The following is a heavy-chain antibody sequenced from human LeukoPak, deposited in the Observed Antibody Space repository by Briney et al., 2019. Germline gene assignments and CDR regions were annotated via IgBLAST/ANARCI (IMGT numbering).Heavy chain of an antibody. Sequence: SETLSLTCTVSGGSISSSSYYWGWIRQPPGKGLEWIGSIYYSGSTYYNPSLKSRVTISVDTSKNQFTLKLSSVTAADTAVYYCARLRWYYLDYWGQGTLVTVSS. D-gene: IGHD4-23*01. J-gene: IGHJ4*02. CDR2: IYYSGST. V-gene: IGHV4-39*06. CDR3: ARLRWYYLDY. CDR1: GGSISSSSYY.